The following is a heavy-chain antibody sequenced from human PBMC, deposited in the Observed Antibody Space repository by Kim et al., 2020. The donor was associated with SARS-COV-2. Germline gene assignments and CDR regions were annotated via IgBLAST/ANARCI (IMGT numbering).Heavy chain of an antibody. CDR2: MSYSGNT. V-gene: IGHV4-31*03. CDR1: GASMSSGAYY. J-gene: IGHJ5*02. Sequence: SETLSLTCTVSGASMSSGAYYWNWLRQRPGKGLEWIGYMSYSGNTFYNPSLTSRITISIDPSNNQFSLNLRAVTAADTAIYYCARDEEDFAEIFFRLDPWSPGTLVTVSS. D-gene: IGHD3-3*01. CDR3: ARDEEDFAEIFFRLDP.